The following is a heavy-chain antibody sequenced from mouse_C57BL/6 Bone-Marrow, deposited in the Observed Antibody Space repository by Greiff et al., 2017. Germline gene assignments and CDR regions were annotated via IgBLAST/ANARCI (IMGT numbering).Heavy chain of an antibody. CDR1: GFNIKNTY. Sequence: VHVKQSVAELVRPGASVKLSCTASGFNIKNTYMHWVKQRPEQGLEWIGRIDPATSNTKYAPKFQGKATITADTSSNTAYLQLSSLTSEDTAIYYCARIPITTRINYYAMDYWGQGTSVTVSS. D-gene: IGHD1-1*01. CDR3: ARIPITTRINYYAMDY. V-gene: IGHV14-3*01. J-gene: IGHJ4*01. CDR2: IDPATSNT.